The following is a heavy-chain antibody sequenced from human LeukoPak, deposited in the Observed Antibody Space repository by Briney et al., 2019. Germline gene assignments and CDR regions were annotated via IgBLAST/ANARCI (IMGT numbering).Heavy chain of an antibody. CDR3: AREDGYCSGGNCYSYFDS. CDR2: IRQDGSEK. V-gene: IGHV3-7*01. D-gene: IGHD2-15*01. Sequence: GGSLRLSCVASGFTFRSYWMSWVRQAPGKGLEWVANIRQDGSEKYYVDSVKGRFTITRDNARNSLFLQMNSLRAEDTAVYYCAREDGYCSGGNCYSYFDSWGQGTLVTVSS. CDR1: GFTFRSYW. J-gene: IGHJ4*02.